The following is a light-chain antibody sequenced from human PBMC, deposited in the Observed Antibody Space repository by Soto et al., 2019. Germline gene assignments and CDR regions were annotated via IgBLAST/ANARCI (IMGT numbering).Light chain of an antibody. CDR1: SSDIGNYNL. J-gene: IGLJ2*01. V-gene: IGLV2-23*01. CDR3: CSFAGSTPS. Sequence: QSALTQPASVSGSPGQSITISCTGTSSDIGNYNLVSWYQQHPGKAPKLMIYEGSKRPSGVSNRFSASKSGNSASLTISGLQAEDGADYYFCSFAGSTPSFGGGTKVTVL. CDR2: EGS.